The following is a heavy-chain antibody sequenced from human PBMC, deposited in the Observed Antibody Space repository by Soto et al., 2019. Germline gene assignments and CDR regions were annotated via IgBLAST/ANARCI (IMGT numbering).Heavy chain of an antibody. CDR3: ARLPHRGYDSSGYHPYYFDY. Sequence: SETLSLTCAVSGYSISSGYYWGWIRQPPGKGLEWIGSIYHSGSTYYNPSLKSRVTISVDTPKNQFSLKLSSVTAADTAVYYCARLPHRGYDSSGYHPYYFDYWGQGTLVTVSS. CDR1: GYSISSGYY. CDR2: IYHSGST. V-gene: IGHV4-38-2*01. D-gene: IGHD3-22*01. J-gene: IGHJ4*02.